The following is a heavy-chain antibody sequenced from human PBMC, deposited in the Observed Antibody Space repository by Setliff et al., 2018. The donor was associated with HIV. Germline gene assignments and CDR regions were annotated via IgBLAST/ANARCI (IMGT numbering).Heavy chain of an antibody. CDR3: ATDPTSYCTGGNCHSGRFAS. J-gene: IGHJ4*02. V-gene: IGHV4-59*02. Sequence: SETLSLTCTVSGGSVNGHYWNWIRLTPGKGLEWIGSISYSGSTNYNPSLKSRVTISVDTSRNEFSLKLSSVTAADTAAYYCATDPTSYCTGGNCHSGRFASWGQGTLVTV. CDR2: ISYSGST. D-gene: IGHD2-15*01. CDR1: GGSVNGHY.